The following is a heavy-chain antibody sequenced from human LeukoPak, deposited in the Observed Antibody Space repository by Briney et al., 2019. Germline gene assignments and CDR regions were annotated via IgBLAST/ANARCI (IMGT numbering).Heavy chain of an antibody. Sequence: PSETLSLTCTVSGGSISSSSYYWGWIRQPPGKGLEWIGSIYYSGSTYYNPSLKSRVTISVDTSKNQFSLKLSSVTAADTAVYYCARDGDRGMAATNWFDPWGQGTLVTVSS. CDR3: ARDGDRGMAATNWFDP. D-gene: IGHD6-25*01. J-gene: IGHJ5*02. CDR1: GGSISSSSYY. CDR2: IYYSGST. V-gene: IGHV4-39*07.